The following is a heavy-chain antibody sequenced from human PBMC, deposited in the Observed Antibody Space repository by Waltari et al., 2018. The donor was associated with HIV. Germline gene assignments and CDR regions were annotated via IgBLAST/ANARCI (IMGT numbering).Heavy chain of an antibody. CDR3: ARDLTVTTTAFFDY. V-gene: IGHV3-21*02. CDR1: GFTFSGYS. J-gene: IGHJ4*02. CDR2: ISSGSTYL. Sequence: EVQLVESGGGLVKPGGSLRLSCAASGFTFSGYSMNWVRQAPGKGLEWVSSISSGSTYLYYADSLRGRFTTSRDDAQNSLYLQMNSLKAEDTAVYYCARDLTVTTTAFFDYWGQGTLVTVSS. D-gene: IGHD4-17*01.